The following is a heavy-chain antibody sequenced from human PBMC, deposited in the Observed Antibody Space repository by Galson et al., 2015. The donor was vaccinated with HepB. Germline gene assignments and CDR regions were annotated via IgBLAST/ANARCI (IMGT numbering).Heavy chain of an antibody. D-gene: IGHD4-23*01. CDR3: ARAAFGGNSYWYFDL. V-gene: IGHV3-30*04. J-gene: IGHJ2*01. CDR1: GFTFSIYA. Sequence: SLRLSCAASGFTFSIYAIHWVRQAPGKGLEWVALISSDGSNKYYADSVRGRFTISRDNSKNTLYLQMHSLRDEDTAVYYCARAAFGGNSYWYFDLWGRGTLVTVSS. CDR2: ISSDGSNK.